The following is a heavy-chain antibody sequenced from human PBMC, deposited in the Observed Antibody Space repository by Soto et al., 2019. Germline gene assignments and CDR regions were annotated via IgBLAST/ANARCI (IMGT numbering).Heavy chain of an antibody. CDR3: ARAKFITGPTGWFDP. CDR2: ISSSSSYT. D-gene: IGHD1-7*01. Sequence: QVQLVESGGGLVKPGGSLRLSCAASGFTFSDYYMSWIRQAPGKGLEWVSYISSSSSYTNYADSVKGRFTISRDNAKNSLYLQMNSLRAEDTAVYYCARAKFITGPTGWFDPWGQGTLVTVSS. J-gene: IGHJ5*02. V-gene: IGHV3-11*06. CDR1: GFTFSDYY.